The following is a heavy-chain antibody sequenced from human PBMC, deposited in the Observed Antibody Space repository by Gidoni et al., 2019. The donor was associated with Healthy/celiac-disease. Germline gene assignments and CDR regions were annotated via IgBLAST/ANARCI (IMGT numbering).Heavy chain of an antibody. Sequence: QVQLVESGGGVVQPGRSLRLYCAASGFTFSSYGMHWVRQAPGKGLEWVAVIWYDGSNKYYADSVKGRFTISRDNSKNTLYLQMNSLRAEDTAVYYCARVSRYYDSSHHLDYWGQGTLVTVSS. D-gene: IGHD3-22*01. CDR2: IWYDGSNK. V-gene: IGHV3-33*01. J-gene: IGHJ4*02. CDR3: ARVSRYYDSSHHLDY. CDR1: GFTFSSYG.